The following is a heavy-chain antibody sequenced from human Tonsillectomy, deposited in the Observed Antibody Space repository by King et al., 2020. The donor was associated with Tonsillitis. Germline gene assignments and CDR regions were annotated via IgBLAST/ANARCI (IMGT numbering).Heavy chain of an antibody. D-gene: IGHD3-10*01. V-gene: IGHV1-69*01. CDR3: ARDRRLRGVIISTFDI. J-gene: IGHJ3*02. Sequence: QVQLVQSGAEVKKPGSTVKVSCKASGGIFSDYAISWVRQAPGQGLEWMGGIIPLFGTENYAPKFQGRVTITADESTSTAYMELNSLRPEDTAVYYCARDRRLRGVIISTFDIWGQGTLVTVSS. CDR2: IIPLFGTE. CDR1: GGIFSDYA.